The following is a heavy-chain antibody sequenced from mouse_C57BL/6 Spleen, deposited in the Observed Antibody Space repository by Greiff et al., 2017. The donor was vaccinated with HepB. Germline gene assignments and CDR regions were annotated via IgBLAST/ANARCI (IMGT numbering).Heavy chain of an antibody. Sequence: EVQLKESGPELVKPGASVKMSCKASGYTFTDYNMHWVKQSHGKSLEWIGYINPNNGGTSYNQKFKGKATLTVNKSSSTAYMELRSLTSEDSAVYYCARFITTVVESDYWGQGTTLTVSS. CDR2: INPNNGGT. J-gene: IGHJ2*01. V-gene: IGHV1-22*01. CDR3: ARFITTVVESDY. CDR1: GYTFTDYN. D-gene: IGHD1-1*01.